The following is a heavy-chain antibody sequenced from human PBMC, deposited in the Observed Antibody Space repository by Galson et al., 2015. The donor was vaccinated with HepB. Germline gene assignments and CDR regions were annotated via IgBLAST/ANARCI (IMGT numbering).Heavy chain of an antibody. CDR2: IDWDDYK. J-gene: IGHJ6*03. Sequence: SGFSLSTSGMSVSWIRQPPGKALEWLARIDWDDYKFYSTSLETRLTISKDTSKNQVVLTVTNMDHVDTATYYCARTHSKRLTISAVQSDYYYNYMDAGGKGTTVTVSS. CDR3: ARTHSKRLTISAVQSDYYYNYMDA. D-gene: IGHD3-3*01. V-gene: IGHV2-70*16. CDR1: GFSLSTSGMS.